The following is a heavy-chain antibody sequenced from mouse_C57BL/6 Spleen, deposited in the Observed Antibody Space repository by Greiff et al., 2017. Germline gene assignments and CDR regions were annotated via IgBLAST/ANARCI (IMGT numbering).Heavy chain of an antibody. V-gene: IGHV14-3*01. CDR1: GFNIKNTY. CDR3: AREGYYDYFDY. CDR2: LDPANGNT. Sequence: VHVKQSVAELVRPGASVKLSCTASGFNIKNTYMHWVKQRPEQGLEWIGRLDPANGNTKYAPTFQGKATRTADTSSNTAYLQLISLTSEDTAVYYGAREGYYDYFDYWGQGTTLTVSS. J-gene: IGHJ2*01. D-gene: IGHD2-3*01.